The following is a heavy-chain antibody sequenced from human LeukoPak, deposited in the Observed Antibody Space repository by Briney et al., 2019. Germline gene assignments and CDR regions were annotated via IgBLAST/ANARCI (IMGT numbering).Heavy chain of an antibody. Sequence: ASVKVSCKASGYTFTGHYMHWVRQAPGQGLEWMGWINPNSGGTNYAQKFQGRVTMTRDTSISTAYMELSRLRSDDTAVYYCATIAAAGYNWFDPWGQGTLVTVSS. D-gene: IGHD6-13*01. CDR1: GYTFTGHY. J-gene: IGHJ5*02. V-gene: IGHV1-2*02. CDR2: INPNSGGT. CDR3: ATIAAAGYNWFDP.